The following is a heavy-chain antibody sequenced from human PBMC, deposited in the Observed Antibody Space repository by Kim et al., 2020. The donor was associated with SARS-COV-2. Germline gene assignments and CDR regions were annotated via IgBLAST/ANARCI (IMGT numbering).Heavy chain of an antibody. CDR2: IDPSDSYT. Sequence: GESLKISCKGSGYTFITYWISCVRQMPGKGLEWMGRIDPSDSYTNYSPSFQGHVTMSADKSISTAYLQWNSLKASDTAVYYCARLTMSGFTTNAFEIWGQGTLVSVSS. CDR1: GYTFITYW. CDR3: ARLTMSGFTTNAFEI. V-gene: IGHV5-10-1*01. D-gene: IGHD3-10*02. J-gene: IGHJ3*02.